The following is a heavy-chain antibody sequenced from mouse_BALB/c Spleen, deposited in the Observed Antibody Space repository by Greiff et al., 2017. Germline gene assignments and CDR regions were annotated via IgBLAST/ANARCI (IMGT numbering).Heavy chain of an antibody. CDR1: GFSLTSYG. V-gene: IGHV2-9*02. CDR3: ARELSPFYAMDY. CDR2: IWAGGST. Sequence: QVQLKESGPGLVAPSQSLSITCTVSGFSLTSYGVHWVRQPPGKGLEWLGVIWAGGSTNYNSALMSRLSISKDNSKRQVFLKMNSLQTDDTAMYYCARELSPFYAMDYWGQGTSVTVSS. J-gene: IGHJ4*01.